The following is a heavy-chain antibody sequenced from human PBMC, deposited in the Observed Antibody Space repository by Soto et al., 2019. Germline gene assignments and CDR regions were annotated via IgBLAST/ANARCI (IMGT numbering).Heavy chain of an antibody. V-gene: IGHV1-69*13. Sequence: SVKVSCTASGGTFSSYAISWVRQAPGQGLEWMGGIIPIFGTANYAQKFQGRVTITADESTSTAYMELSSLRSEDTAVYYCARGGDFWSGKGDYYYYGMDVWGHGTTVTVSS. J-gene: IGHJ6*02. CDR1: GGTFSSYA. CDR3: ARGGDFWSGKGDYYYYGMDV. CDR2: IIPIFGTA. D-gene: IGHD3-3*01.